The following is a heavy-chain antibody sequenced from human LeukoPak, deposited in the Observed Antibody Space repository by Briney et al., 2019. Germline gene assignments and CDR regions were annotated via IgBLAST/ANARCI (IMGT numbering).Heavy chain of an antibody. CDR2: IYHSGST. CDR1: GYSISSGYY. D-gene: IGHD2-2*01. CDR3: ARVPEPMYNWFDP. V-gene: IGHV4-38-2*01. Sequence: SETLSLTCAVSGYSISSGYYWGWIRQPPGKGLEWIGSIYHSGSTYYIPSLKSRVTISVDTSKNQFSLKLSSVTAADTAVYYCARVPEPMYNWFDPWGQGTLVTVSS. J-gene: IGHJ5*02.